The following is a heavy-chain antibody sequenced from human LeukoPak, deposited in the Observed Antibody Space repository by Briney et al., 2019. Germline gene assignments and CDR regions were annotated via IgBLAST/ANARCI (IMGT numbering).Heavy chain of an antibody. Sequence: ASVKVSCKASGYTFTGYYMHWVRQAPGQGLEWMGWINPNSGGTNYAQKFQGWVTMTRDTSISTAYMELSRLRSDDTAVYHCARGSSYYYDSSGYYYRYWGQGTLVTVSS. CDR2: INPNSGGT. CDR1: GYTFTGYY. CDR3: ARGSSYYYDSSGYYYRY. J-gene: IGHJ4*02. D-gene: IGHD3-22*01. V-gene: IGHV1-2*04.